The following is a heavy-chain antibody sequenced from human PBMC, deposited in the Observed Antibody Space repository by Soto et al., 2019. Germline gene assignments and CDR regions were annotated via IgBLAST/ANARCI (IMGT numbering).Heavy chain of an antibody. CDR2: IWSDGSNK. CDR3: VSRSDGFDN. J-gene: IGHJ4*02. CDR1: GLAFSSYG. V-gene: IGHV3-33*01. Sequence: QVRLVESGGGVVQPGRSLRLSCVVSGLAFSSYGMHWARQAPGKGLEWVAVIWSDGSNKHYGDSVKGRFSISRDNFRNTVYLQMNSLRAEDTAVYYCVSRSDGFDNWGQGTLVTVSS.